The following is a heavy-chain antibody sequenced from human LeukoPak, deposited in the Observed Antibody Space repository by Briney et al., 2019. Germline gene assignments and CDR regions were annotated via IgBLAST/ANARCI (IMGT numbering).Heavy chain of an antibody. V-gene: IGHV1-18*04. CDR3: ARGERWGWNSDY. J-gene: IGHJ4*02. CDR2: ISAYNGNT. Sequence: ASVKVSCKASGYTFTNYYMHWVRQAPGQGLEWMGWISAYNGNTNYAQKLQGRVTMTTDTSTSTAYMELRSLRSDDTAVYYCARGERWGWNSDYWGQGTLVTVSS. D-gene: IGHD1-1*01. CDR1: GYTFTNYY.